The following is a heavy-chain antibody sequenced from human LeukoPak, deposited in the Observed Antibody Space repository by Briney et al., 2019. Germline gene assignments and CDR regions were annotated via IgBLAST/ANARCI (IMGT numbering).Heavy chain of an antibody. J-gene: IGHJ3*02. V-gene: IGHV4-39*02. CDR2: IYDGGST. D-gene: IGHD5-12*01. Sequence: PSETLSLTCTVSGASIGSTTYYWDWFRQPPGKGLEWIGNIYDGGSTHYNPSLKSRLTMSVDTSKNHFSLRLNSVTAADTAIYYCAAHRRPGSGGYENAFEIWGQGTMVTVSS. CDR3: AAHRRPGSGGYENAFEI. CDR1: GASIGSTTYY.